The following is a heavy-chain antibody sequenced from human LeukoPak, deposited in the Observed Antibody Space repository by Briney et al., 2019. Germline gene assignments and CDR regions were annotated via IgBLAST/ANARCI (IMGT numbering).Heavy chain of an antibody. J-gene: IGHJ5*02. CDR2: IYYSGST. CDR1: GGSISRYY. CDR3: ARSRYIVVVPAAMLGPSLNWFDP. V-gene: IGHV4-59*01. Sequence: PSETLSLTCTVSGGSISRYYWSWIRQPPGKGLEWIGYIYYSGSTTYNPSLKNRVTISVDTSNNQFSLKLSSVTAADKVVYYCARSRYIVVVPAAMLGPSLNWFDPWGQGTLVTVSS. D-gene: IGHD2-2*01.